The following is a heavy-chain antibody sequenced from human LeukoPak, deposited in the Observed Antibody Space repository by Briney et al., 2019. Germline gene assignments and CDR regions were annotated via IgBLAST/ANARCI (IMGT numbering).Heavy chain of an antibody. CDR1: GFTFSSYG. CDR2: ISYDGSNK. V-gene: IGHV3-30*18. CDR3: AKDLASKWELPFDAFDI. D-gene: IGHD1-26*01. J-gene: IGHJ3*02. Sequence: GGSLRLSCAASGFTFSSYGMHWVRQAPGKGLEWVAVISYDGSNKYYADSVKGRFTIFRDNSKNTLYLQMNSLRTEDTAVYYCAKDLASKWELPFDAFDIWGQGTMVTVSS.